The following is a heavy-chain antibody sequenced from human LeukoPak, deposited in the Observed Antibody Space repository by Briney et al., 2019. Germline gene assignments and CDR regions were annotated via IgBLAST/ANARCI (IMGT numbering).Heavy chain of an antibody. Sequence: ASVKVSCKASGYTFTGYYIHWVRQAPGQGLEWMGWINPNSDGTDYAQKFQGRVTMTSDASINTAYMELSRLTSDDTAMYYCARGETWWEQRRYFDFWGQGTLATVSS. D-gene: IGHD1-26*01. J-gene: IGHJ4*02. CDR3: ARGETWWEQRRYFDF. CDR2: INPNSDGT. CDR1: GYTFTGYY. V-gene: IGHV1-2*02.